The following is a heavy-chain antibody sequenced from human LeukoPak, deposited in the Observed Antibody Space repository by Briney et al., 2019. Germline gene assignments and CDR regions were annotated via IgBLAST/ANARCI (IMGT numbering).Heavy chain of an antibody. CDR1: ECTFSSYT. J-gene: IGHJ4*02. CDR3: ARVLSRYSGDYFDY. CDR2: SGGDSGTI. V-gene: IGHV3-48*02. D-gene: IGHD3-9*01. Sequence: PGWSLTLSCAASECTFSSYTMRWVRQAAGKGLDGVSYSGGDSGTIYYADSVKGRFTISRDNAKNSLYLQMNSLRDEDTAVYYCARVLSRYSGDYFDYWGQGTLVTVSS.